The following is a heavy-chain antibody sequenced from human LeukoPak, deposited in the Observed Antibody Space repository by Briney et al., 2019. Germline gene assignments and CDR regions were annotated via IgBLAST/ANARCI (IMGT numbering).Heavy chain of an antibody. CDR2: IWYDGSNK. Sequence: PGRALRLSCAASGFTFSSYGMPWVRQAPGKGLEGVAVIWYDGSNKYYADSVKGRFTISRDNSKNTLYLQMNSLRAEDTAVYYCARTGATNAFDIWGQGTMVTVSS. V-gene: IGHV3-33*01. CDR3: ARTGATNAFDI. CDR1: GFTFSSYG. D-gene: IGHD1-26*01. J-gene: IGHJ3*02.